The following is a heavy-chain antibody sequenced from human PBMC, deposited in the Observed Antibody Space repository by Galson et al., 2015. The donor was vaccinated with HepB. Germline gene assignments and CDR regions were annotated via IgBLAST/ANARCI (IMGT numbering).Heavy chain of an antibody. CDR1: GFSFGAYA. V-gene: IGHV3-23*01. D-gene: IGHD6-13*01. J-gene: IGHJ4*02. CDR2: ISGSGSTT. CDR3: AKAKPHNSAWLWDS. Sequence: SLRLSCAASGFSFGAYAMTWVRQAPGKGLEWVSAISGSGSTTYYADSVKGRFTISRDNPRDTLYLHMNSLRSEDTATYYCAKAKPHNSAWLWDSWGQGTLVAVSS.